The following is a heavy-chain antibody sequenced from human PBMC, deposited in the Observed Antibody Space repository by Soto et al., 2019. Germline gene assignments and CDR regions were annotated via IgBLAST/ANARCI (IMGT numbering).Heavy chain of an antibody. CDR2: ISYDGSNK. V-gene: IGHV3-30*18. CDR1: GFTFSSYG. Sequence: QVQLVESGGGVVQPGRSLRLSCAASGFTFSSYGLHWVRQAPGKGLEWVAVISYDGSNKYYADSVKGRFTISRDNSKNTLYLQMNRLRAADTAVYCCAQSTGGYYSFGSGGPGTMVTVSS. CDR3: AQSTGGYYSFGS. D-gene: IGHD3-3*01. J-gene: IGHJ3*02.